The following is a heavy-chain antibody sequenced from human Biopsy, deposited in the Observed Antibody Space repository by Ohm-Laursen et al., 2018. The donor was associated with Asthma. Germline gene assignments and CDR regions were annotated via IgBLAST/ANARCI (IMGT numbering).Heavy chain of an antibody. CDR1: GASISSSSSHY. Sequence: GTLSLTCTVSGASISSSSSHYWAWIRQPPGKGLEWIANIYYIGSTYYNPSLKSRVTISLDMSMNHLSLKLNSVTAADTAVYSCARLRIEGTSPYYFDYWGQGSLVTVSS. D-gene: IGHD2/OR15-2a*01. CDR2: IYYIGST. J-gene: IGHJ4*02. CDR3: ARLRIEGTSPYYFDY. V-gene: IGHV4-39*02.